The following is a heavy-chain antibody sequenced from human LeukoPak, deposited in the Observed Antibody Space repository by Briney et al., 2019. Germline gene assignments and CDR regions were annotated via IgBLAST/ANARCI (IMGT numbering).Heavy chain of an antibody. Sequence: PGGSMRLSCAASGFSFSNYAMHWVRQAPGKGLEYVSAISSNGGSTDYANSVKGKFTISRDNSKNTLYLQMGSLRAEDMAVYYCARARVAAAGSIPDYWGQGTLVTVSS. J-gene: IGHJ4*02. V-gene: IGHV3-64*01. CDR1: GFSFSNYA. D-gene: IGHD6-13*01. CDR2: ISSNGGST. CDR3: ARARVAAAGSIPDY.